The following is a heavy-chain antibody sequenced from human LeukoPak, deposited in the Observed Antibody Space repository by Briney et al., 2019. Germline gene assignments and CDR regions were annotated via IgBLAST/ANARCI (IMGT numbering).Heavy chain of an antibody. V-gene: IGHV4-39*01. J-gene: IGHJ4*02. Sequence: SETLSLTCTVSGGSISSSSYYWGWIRQPPGKGLEWIGSIYYSGSTYYNPSLKSRVTISVDTSKNQFSLKLSSVTAADTAMYYCARRSGITIFGVVTHYFDYWGQGTLVTVSS. D-gene: IGHD3-3*01. CDR3: ARRSGITIFGVVTHYFDY. CDR1: GGSISSSSYY. CDR2: IYYSGST.